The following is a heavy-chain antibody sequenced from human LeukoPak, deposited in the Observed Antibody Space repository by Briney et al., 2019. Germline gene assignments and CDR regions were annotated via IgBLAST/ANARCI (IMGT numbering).Heavy chain of an antibody. D-gene: IGHD3-10*01. J-gene: IGHJ4*02. Sequence: PGGSLRLSCVASDFMLRDHSMNWVRQAPGKGLEWLSYIHSGGSTLYNADSVKGRFIMSRDNAKNSVYLQMSGLRVEDTAVYYCVRDLGAGGDYWGQGTLVTVSS. V-gene: IGHV3-48*04. CDR2: IHSGGSTL. CDR3: VRDLGAGGDY. CDR1: DFMLRDHS.